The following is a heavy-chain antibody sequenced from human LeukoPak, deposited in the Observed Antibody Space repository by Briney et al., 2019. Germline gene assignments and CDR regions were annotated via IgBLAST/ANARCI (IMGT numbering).Heavy chain of an antibody. J-gene: IGHJ5*02. Sequence: ASVKVSCKASGYTFTTYDINWVRQATGQGLEWMGWMNPNSGNTGYTQKFQGRVTMTRNTSISTAYMELRSLRSEDTAVYYCARGPNKSDGGNSGSAWFDPWGQGTLVTVSS. V-gene: IGHV1-8*01. CDR1: GYTFTTYD. CDR3: ARGPNKSDGGNSGSAWFDP. CDR2: MNPNSGNT. D-gene: IGHD4-23*01.